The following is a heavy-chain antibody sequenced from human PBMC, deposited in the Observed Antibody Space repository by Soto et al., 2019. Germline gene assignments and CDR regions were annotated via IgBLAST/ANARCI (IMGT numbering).Heavy chain of an antibody. J-gene: IGHJ2*01. CDR1: GYTFTSYG. V-gene: IGHV1-18*04. CDR2: ISAYNGNT. Sequence: QVQLVQSGAEVKKPGASVKVSCKASGYTFTSYGISWVQQAPGQGLEWMGWISAYNGNTNYAQKLQGRVTMTTDTSTSTAYMELRSLRSDDTAVYYCARVDYYDRVLPSDVGFDLWGRGTLVTVSS. CDR3: ARVDYYDRVLPSDVGFDL. D-gene: IGHD3-22*01.